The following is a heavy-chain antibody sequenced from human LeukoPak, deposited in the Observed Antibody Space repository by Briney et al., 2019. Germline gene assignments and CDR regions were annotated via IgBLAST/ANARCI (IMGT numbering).Heavy chain of an antibody. CDR1: GFTVSSNY. V-gene: IGHV3-53*05. Sequence: PGGSLRLSCAASGFTVSSNYMSWVRQAPGKGLEWVSVIYSGGSTYYADSVKGRFTISRDNAKNSLYLQMNSLRAEDTALYYCAKGAFESDSSGYPADAFDIWGQGTMVTVSS. CDR2: IYSGGST. CDR3: AKGAFESDSSGYPADAFDI. J-gene: IGHJ3*02. D-gene: IGHD3-22*01.